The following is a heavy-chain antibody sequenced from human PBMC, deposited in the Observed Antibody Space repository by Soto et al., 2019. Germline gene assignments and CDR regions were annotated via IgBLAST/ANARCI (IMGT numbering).Heavy chain of an antibody. CDR2: IRSKANSYAT. D-gene: IGHD2-2*01. J-gene: IGHJ6*03. CDR3: TRVAVPAAILSGYYYMDV. Sequence: EVQLVESGGGLVQPGGSLKLSCAASGFTFSGSAMHWVRQASGKGLEWVGRIRSKANSYATAYAASVKGRFNISRDDSKNTAYLQMNSLSTEDTAVYYCTRVAVPAAILSGYYYMDVWGKGTTVTVSS. CDR1: GFTFSGSA. V-gene: IGHV3-73*01.